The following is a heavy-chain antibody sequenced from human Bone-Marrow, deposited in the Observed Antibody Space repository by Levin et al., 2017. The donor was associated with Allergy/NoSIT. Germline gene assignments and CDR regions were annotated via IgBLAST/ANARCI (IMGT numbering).Heavy chain of an antibody. CDR3: ARGGSSYSYYYGMDV. CDR2: VSGDGSST. Sequence: GGSLRLSCAAAGFTFNNHWMHWVRQAPGEGLAWVSRVSGDGSSTHHADSVKGRFTISRDNARNTLYLEMSSLRAEDTAVYYCARGGSSYSYYYGMDVWGQGTTVTVSS. CDR1: GFTFNNHW. V-gene: IGHV3-74*01. J-gene: IGHJ6*02. D-gene: IGHD1-26*01.